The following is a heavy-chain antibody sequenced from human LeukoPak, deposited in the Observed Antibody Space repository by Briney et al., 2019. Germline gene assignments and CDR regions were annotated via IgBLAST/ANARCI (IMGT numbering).Heavy chain of an antibody. V-gene: IGHV3-23*01. CDR1: GFTFSSHA. CDR3: AKMMTASGSRFDY. D-gene: IGHD3-10*01. CDR2: ISSSGSST. J-gene: IGHJ4*02. Sequence: GGSLRLSCVASGFTFSSHAMSWVRQAPGKGLQWVSAISSSGSSTYYADSVNGHFTISRDNSKNTLYLQFNSLRVEDTAVYYCAKMMTASGSRFDYWGQGTLVTVSS.